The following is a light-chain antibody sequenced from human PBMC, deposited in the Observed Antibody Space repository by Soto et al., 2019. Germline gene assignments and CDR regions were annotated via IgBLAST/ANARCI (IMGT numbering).Light chain of an antibody. CDR3: QQLRSYPST. CDR2: GAS. J-gene: IGKJ4*01. CDR1: QDINIY. V-gene: IGKV1-9*01. Sequence: DIQMTQSPSTLSGSVGDRVTITCRASQDINIYLAWYQQKPGKAPTLLIYGASTLQSGVPSRFSGSGFGTDFTLTISSLQAEDFASYYCQQLRSYPSTFGGGTKVDIK.